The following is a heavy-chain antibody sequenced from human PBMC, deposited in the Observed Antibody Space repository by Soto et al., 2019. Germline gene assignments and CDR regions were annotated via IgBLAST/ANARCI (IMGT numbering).Heavy chain of an antibody. J-gene: IGHJ4*02. CDR3: AREKSLWSGYFRPYYFDY. CDR2: IYTSGST. CDR1: GGSISSYY. Sequence: QVQLQESGPGLVKPSETLSLTCTVSGGSISSYYWSWIRQPAGKGLEWIGRIYTSGSTNYNPSLKSRVTMSVDTSKNQFSLKLSSVTAADTAVYYCAREKSLWSGYFRPYYFDYWGQGTLVTVSS. V-gene: IGHV4-4*07. D-gene: IGHD3-3*01.